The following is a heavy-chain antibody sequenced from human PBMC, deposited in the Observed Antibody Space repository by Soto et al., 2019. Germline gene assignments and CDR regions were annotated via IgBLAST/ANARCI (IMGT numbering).Heavy chain of an antibody. V-gene: IGHV1-3*01. D-gene: IGHD2-15*01. CDR3: ARDLGGWPDY. CDR1: GYAFTSYA. CDR2: INAGNGNT. Sequence: VSVKVSCQASGYAFTSYAMHWVRQAPGQRLEWMGWINAGNGNTKYSQKFQGRVTITRDTSASTAYMELSSLRSEDTAVYSCARDLGGWPDYWGQGTLVTVSS. J-gene: IGHJ4*02.